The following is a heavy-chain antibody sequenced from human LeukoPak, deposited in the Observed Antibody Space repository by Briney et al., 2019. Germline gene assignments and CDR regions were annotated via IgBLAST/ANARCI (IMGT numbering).Heavy chain of an antibody. J-gene: IGHJ6*03. Sequence: PSETLSLTCTVSGGSISSGHYHWSWIRQPAGKGLEWIGRIHTSGNTNYNPSFQSRVTISADTSKNQFSLKLSSVTAADTAVYYCARDSTMVRGDDYYYYMDVWGKGTTVTISS. CDR2: IHTSGNT. CDR3: ARDSTMVRGDDYYYYMDV. CDR1: GGSISSGHYH. V-gene: IGHV4-61*02. D-gene: IGHD3-10*01.